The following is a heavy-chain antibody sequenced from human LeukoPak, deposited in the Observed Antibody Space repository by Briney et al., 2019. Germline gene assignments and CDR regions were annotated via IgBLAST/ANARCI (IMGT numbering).Heavy chain of an antibody. CDR3: AKDMDTVVTTIDD. CDR2: ISGSGAGI. CDR1: GFTFSSYA. Sequence: GGSLRLSCAASGFTFSSYAMSWVRQAPGKGLEWVSGISGSGAGIYYADSVKGRFTISRDNSKNTLFLQMNSLRAEDTAVFFCAKDMDTVVTTIDDWGQGALVTVS. D-gene: IGHD4-23*01. J-gene: IGHJ4*02. V-gene: IGHV3-23*01.